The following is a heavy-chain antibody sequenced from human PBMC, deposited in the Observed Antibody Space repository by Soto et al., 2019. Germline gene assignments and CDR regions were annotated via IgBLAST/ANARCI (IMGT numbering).Heavy chain of an antibody. CDR1: GGTFSSYA. Sequence: ASVKVSCKASGGTFSSYAISWVRQAPGQGLEWMGGIIPIFGTANYAQKFQGRVTITADESTSTAYMELSSLRSEDTAVYYCARPYYYDSSGLLWFDPWGQGTLVTVSS. V-gene: IGHV1-69*13. CDR2: IIPIFGTA. J-gene: IGHJ5*02. CDR3: ARPYYYDSSGLLWFDP. D-gene: IGHD3-22*01.